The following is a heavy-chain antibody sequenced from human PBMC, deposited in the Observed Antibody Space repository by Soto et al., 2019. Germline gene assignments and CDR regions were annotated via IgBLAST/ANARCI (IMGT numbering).Heavy chain of an antibody. CDR3: ARVPVITAAGTAWFHP. CDR1: GFTFSKYW. J-gene: IGHJ5*02. D-gene: IGHD6-13*01. Sequence: GGSLRLSCAASGFTFSKYWMSWVRQAPGKGLEWVANIKQDGSEKYNVDSVKGRFTISRDNAKNSLSLQMNSLRAEDTAVYYCARVPVITAAGTAWFHPWGQGTLVTVSS. CDR2: IKQDGSEK. V-gene: IGHV3-7*01.